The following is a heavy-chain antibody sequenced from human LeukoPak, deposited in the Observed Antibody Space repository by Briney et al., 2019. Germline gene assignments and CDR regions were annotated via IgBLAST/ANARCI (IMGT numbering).Heavy chain of an antibody. D-gene: IGHD6-13*01. CDR2: IYYSGST. Sequence: SETLSLTCTVSGGSINGYYWSWIRQPPGKGLEWIGDIYYSGSTNYNPSLKSRGTISVNTSKNQFSLNLSSVTAADTAVYYCARLHFAAAEEFDPWGQGTLVTVSS. V-gene: IGHV4-59*08. CDR1: GGSINGYY. J-gene: IGHJ5*02. CDR3: ARLHFAAAEEFDP.